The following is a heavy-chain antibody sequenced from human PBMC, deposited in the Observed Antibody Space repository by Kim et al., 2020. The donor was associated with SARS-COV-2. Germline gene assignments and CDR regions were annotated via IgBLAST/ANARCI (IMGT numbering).Heavy chain of an antibody. CDR3: ARDGADDSSGYLDY. J-gene: IGHJ4*02. D-gene: IGHD3-22*01. Sequence: DSVKGRFTISRDNSKNTLYLQMNGLRAEDTAVYYCARDGADDSSGYLDYWGQGTLVTVSS. V-gene: IGHV3-30*07.